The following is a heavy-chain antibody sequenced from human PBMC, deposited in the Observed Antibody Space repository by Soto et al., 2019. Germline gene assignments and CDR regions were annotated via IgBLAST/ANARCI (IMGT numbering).Heavy chain of an antibody. J-gene: IGHJ6*02. Sequence: SETLSLTCTVSNGSISSYYWNWIRQPPGKGLEWIGEINYSGSTNYNPSLKSRVTISVDTSKNQFSLKLSSVTAADTAVYFCARRDYYYYGMDVWGQGTTVTVSS. CDR1: NGSISSYY. CDR3: ARRDYYYYGMDV. CDR2: INYSGST. V-gene: IGHV4-59*01.